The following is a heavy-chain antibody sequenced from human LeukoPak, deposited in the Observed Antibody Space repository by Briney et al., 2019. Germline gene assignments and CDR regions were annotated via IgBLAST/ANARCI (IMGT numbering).Heavy chain of an antibody. CDR1: GFTFSSYA. V-gene: IGHV3-23*01. CDR2: ISGSGGST. J-gene: IGHJ3*02. D-gene: IGHD3-10*01. Sequence: GGSLRLSCAASGFTFSSYAMSWVRQAPGKALEWVSAISGSGGSTYYADSVKGRFTISRDNSKNTLYLQMNSLRAEDTAVYYCAKMANYYGSGNLDAFDIWGQGTMVTVSS. CDR3: AKMANYYGSGNLDAFDI.